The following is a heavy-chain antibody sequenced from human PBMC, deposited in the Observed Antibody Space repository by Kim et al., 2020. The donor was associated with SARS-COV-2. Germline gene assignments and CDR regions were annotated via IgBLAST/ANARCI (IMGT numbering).Heavy chain of an antibody. Sequence: SETLSLTCTVSGGSISSSSYYWGWIRQPPGKGLEWIGSIYYSGSTYYNPSLKSRVTISVDTSKNQFSLKLSSVTAADTAVYYCARPIWFGEYDYYYYGMDVWGQGTTVTVSS. V-gene: IGHV4-39*01. CDR2: IYYSGST. CDR3: ARPIWFGEYDYYYYGMDV. J-gene: IGHJ6*02. D-gene: IGHD3-10*01. CDR1: GGSISSSSYY.